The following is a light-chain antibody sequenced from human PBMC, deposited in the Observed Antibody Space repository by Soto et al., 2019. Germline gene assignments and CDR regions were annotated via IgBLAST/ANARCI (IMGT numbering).Light chain of an antibody. V-gene: IGKV3-15*01. CDR3: QQYDIWNPT. CDR2: GAS. Sequence: EIVMTQSPAILSVSPGERATLSCRASQSVSTNLAWFQQKPGQTPRLLFNGASTRATGIPARFTGSGSGTEFILTISSLQSEDFAVYYCQQYDIWNPTCGQGTQVDIK. CDR1: QSVSTN. J-gene: IGKJ1*01.